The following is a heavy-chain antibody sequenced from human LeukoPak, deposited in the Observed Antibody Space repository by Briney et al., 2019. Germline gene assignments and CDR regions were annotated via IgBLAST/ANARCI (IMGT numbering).Heavy chain of an antibody. Sequence: PSETLSLTCTVSGGSISSYYWSWIRQPPGKGLEWIGYIYYSGSTNYNPSLKSRVTISVDTSKNQFSLKLSSVTAADTAVYYCARDSPGIPDALDIWGQGTMVTVSS. J-gene: IGHJ3*02. CDR3: ARDSPGIPDALDI. V-gene: IGHV4-59*01. CDR1: GGSISSYY. D-gene: IGHD6-13*01. CDR2: IYYSGST.